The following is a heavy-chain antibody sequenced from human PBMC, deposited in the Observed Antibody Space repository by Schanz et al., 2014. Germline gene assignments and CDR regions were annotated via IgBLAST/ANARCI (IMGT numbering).Heavy chain of an antibody. V-gene: IGHV1-2*02. CDR1: GYTFIDYY. D-gene: IGHD5-12*01. CDR3: AREMLDIVATMDDDAFDI. J-gene: IGHJ3*02. CDR2: INPNSGGT. Sequence: QVQLVQSGAEVKKPGASVKVSCKASGYTFIDYYMHWVRQAPGQGLEWMGIINPNSGGTNYAQRFQGRVTMTRDTAISTAYMEMSRLISDDTAVYYCAREMLDIVATMDDDAFDIWGQGTMVTVSS.